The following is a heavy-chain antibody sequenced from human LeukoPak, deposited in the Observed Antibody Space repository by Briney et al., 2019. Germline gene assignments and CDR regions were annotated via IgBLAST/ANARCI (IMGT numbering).Heavy chain of an antibody. Sequence: GGSLRLSCAASGFTVSSNYMSWVRQAPGKGLEWVSYISSSGSTIYYADSVKGRFTISRDNAKNSLYLQMNSLRAEDTAVYYCARGGYCSSTSCHNLDFDYWGQGTLVTVSS. CDR3: ARGGYCSSTSCHNLDFDY. CDR2: ISSSGSTI. J-gene: IGHJ4*02. D-gene: IGHD2-2*02. CDR1: GFTVSSNY. V-gene: IGHV3-11*04.